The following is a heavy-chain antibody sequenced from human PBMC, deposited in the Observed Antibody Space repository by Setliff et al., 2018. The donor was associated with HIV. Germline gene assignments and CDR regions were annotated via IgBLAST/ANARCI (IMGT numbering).Heavy chain of an antibody. V-gene: IGHV4-39*02. CDR1: GGSISSTSYY. Sequence: PSETLSLTCTVSGGSISSTSYYWGWIRQPPGRGLEWIGSVYYRGSTYYTPSLKSRITISVDTSKNHFSLKLRSVTAADTAVYYCAARKLSAAAFDYWGQGSLVTVSS. CDR3: AARKLSAAAFDY. D-gene: IGHD6-13*01. J-gene: IGHJ4*02. CDR2: VYYRGST.